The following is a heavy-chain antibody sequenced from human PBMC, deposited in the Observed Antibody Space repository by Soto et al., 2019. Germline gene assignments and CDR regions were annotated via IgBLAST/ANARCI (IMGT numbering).Heavy chain of an antibody. CDR2: IYYSGRT. CDR1: GGSISSGGYY. J-gene: IGHJ6*02. D-gene: IGHD3-22*01. CDR3: ARHNYDSSGTAVDV. Sequence: QVQLQESGPGLVKPSQTLSLTCTVSGGSISSGGYYWSWIRQHPGKGLEWIGYIYYSGRTYYNPYLKSRVTISVYTSKNQFSLKLSSVTAADTAVYYCARHNYDSSGTAVDVWGQGTTVTVSS. V-gene: IGHV4-31*03.